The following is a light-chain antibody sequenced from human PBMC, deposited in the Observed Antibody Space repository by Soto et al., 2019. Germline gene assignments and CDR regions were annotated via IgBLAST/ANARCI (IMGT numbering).Light chain of an antibody. Sequence: EVVLTQSPGTLSLSPGESATLSCRASQNVGHNLAWYQQKPGQAPRLLIYAASDRATGIPARFRGSGSDTDFTLTISSLKPEDFAVYYCQQRSRWPRDTFGQGTKLEIK. V-gene: IGKV3-11*01. CDR2: AAS. CDR3: QQRSRWPRDT. CDR1: QNVGHN. J-gene: IGKJ2*01.